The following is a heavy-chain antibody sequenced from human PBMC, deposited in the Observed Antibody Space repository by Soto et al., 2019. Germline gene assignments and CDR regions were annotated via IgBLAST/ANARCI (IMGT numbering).Heavy chain of an antibody. CDR3: ARGPRYCSSTSCYAGNWFDP. J-gene: IGHJ5*02. Sequence: GASVKVSCKASGYTFTGYYMHWVRQAPGQGLEWMGWINPNSGGTNYAQKFQGWVTMTRDTSISTAYMELSRLRSDDTAVYYCARGPRYCSSTSCYAGNWFDPWGQGTLVTAPQ. D-gene: IGHD2-2*01. V-gene: IGHV1-2*04. CDR2: INPNSGGT. CDR1: GYTFTGYY.